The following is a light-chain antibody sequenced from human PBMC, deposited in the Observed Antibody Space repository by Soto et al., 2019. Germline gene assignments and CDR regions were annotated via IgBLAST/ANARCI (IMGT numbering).Light chain of an antibody. J-gene: IGLJ1*01. V-gene: IGLV1-47*01. CDR1: ASTIGRNY. CDR3: EEGNNNLRGLYV. CDR2: RNS. Sequence: QSVLTQSPSASGTPGQRVTISCSGSASTIGRNYVYWYQQLPGTAPKLLIYRNSQRPSGVPDRFSGSKSGTSASLAISGLRPEGEANNYCEEGNNNLRGLYVFG.